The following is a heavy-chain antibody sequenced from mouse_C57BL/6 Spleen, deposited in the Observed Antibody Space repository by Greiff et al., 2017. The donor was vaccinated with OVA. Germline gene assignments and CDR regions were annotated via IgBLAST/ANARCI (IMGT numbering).Heavy chain of an antibody. D-gene: IGHD2-4*01. V-gene: IGHV14-2*01. Sequence: EVQLHQSGPVLVKPSPSLYFSCTASGFYIPVYYIHCLIPRTSHCLLWFGRIDPEDGETKYAPKFQGKATITADTSSNTAYLQLSSLTSEDTAVYYCAPDHDVGGLTWFAYWGQGTLVTVSA. CDR2: IDPEDGET. CDR1: GFYIPVYY. CDR3: APDHDVGGLTWFAY. J-gene: IGHJ3*01.